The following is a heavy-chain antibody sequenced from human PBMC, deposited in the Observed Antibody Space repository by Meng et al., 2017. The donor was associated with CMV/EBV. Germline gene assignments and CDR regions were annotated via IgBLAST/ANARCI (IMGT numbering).Heavy chain of an antibody. Sequence: ASVKVSCKASGYTFTSYYMHWVRQAPGQGLEWMGIINPSGGSTSYAQKFQGRVTMTRDTSTSTVYMELSSLRSEDTAVYYCALKSAPRDPYYDFWSGYYTNWYFDLWGRGTLVTVSS. V-gene: IGHV1-46*01. D-gene: IGHD3-3*01. CDR3: ALKSAPRDPYYDFWSGYYTNWYFDL. J-gene: IGHJ2*01. CDR1: GYTFTSYY. CDR2: INPSGGST.